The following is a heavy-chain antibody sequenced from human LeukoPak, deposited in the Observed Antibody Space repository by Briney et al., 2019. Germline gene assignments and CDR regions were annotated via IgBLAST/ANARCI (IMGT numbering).Heavy chain of an antibody. CDR1: GGIFSSYA. V-gene: IGHV1-69*04. D-gene: IGHD3-22*01. J-gene: IGHJ5*02. Sequence: ASVKVSCKASGGIFSSYAISWVRQAPGQGLEWMGRIIPILGIANYAQKFQGRVTITADKSTSTAYMELSSLRSEDTAVYYCARVHDSSGYYNNNWFDPWGQGTLVTVSS. CDR3: ARVHDSSGYYNNNWFDP. CDR2: IIPILGIA.